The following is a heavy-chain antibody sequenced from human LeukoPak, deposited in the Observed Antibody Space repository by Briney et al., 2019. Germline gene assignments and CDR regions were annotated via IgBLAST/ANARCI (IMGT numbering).Heavy chain of an antibody. D-gene: IGHD4-17*01. Sequence: PGGSLRISCAASGFVFSNYWMTWVRQAPGKGLEWVASINDGGSGKYYVDSVKGRFTISRDNAQKSLYLEMHSLRAEDTAVYYCARAVTSTEGYWGQGTLVTVTS. J-gene: IGHJ4*02. V-gene: IGHV3-7*03. CDR2: INDGGSGK. CDR1: GFVFSNYW. CDR3: ARAVTSTEGY.